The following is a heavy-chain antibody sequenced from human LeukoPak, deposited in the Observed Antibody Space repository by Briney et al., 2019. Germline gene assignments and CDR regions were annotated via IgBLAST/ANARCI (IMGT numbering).Heavy chain of an antibody. CDR1: GGSISSGDYY. V-gene: IGHV4-30-4*01. D-gene: IGHD3-3*01. J-gene: IGHJ4*02. Sequence: PSETLSLTCTVSGGSISSGDYYWSWIRQPPGKGLEWIGYIYYSGSTYYNPSLKSRVTISVDTSKNQFSLKLSSVTAADTAVHYCARGVASCPVDYRGQGTLVTVSS. CDR2: IYYSGST. CDR3: ARGVASCPVDY.